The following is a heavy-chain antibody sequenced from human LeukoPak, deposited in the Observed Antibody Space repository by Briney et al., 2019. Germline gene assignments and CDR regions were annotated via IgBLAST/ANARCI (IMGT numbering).Heavy chain of an antibody. J-gene: IGHJ1*01. D-gene: IGHD1-26*01. CDR1: GGTFSSYA. CDR3: ARTYSGSYYADLGYFQH. CDR2: ISAYNGNT. V-gene: IGHV1-18*01. Sequence: ASVKVSCKASGGTFSSYAISWVRQAPGQGLEWMGWISAYNGNTNYAQKLQGRVTITTDTSTSTAYMELRSLRSDDTAVYYCARTYSGSYYADLGYFQHWARAPWSPSPQ.